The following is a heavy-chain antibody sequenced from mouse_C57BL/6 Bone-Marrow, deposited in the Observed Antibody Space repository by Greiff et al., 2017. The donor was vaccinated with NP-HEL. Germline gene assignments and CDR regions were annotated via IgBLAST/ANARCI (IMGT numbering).Heavy chain of an antibody. CDR2: IYPSDSET. V-gene: IGHV1-61*01. J-gene: IGHJ3*01. CDR1: GYTFTSYW. Sequence: VQLQQPGAELVRPGSSVKLSCKASGYTFTSYWMDWVKQRPGQGLEWIGNIYPSDSETHYNQKFKDKATLTVDKSSSTAYMQLSSLTSEDSAVYYCARSDGSSYFVFADWGQGTLVTVSA. CDR3: ARSDGSSYFVFAD. D-gene: IGHD1-1*01.